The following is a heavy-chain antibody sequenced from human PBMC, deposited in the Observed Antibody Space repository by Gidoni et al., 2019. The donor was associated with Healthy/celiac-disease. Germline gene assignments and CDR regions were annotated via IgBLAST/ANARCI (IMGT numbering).Heavy chain of an antibody. CDR2: INHSGST. V-gene: IGHV4-34*01. J-gene: IGHJ4*02. CDR3: ARARLLWFGFDY. D-gene: IGHD3-10*01. CDR1: GGSFSGYY. Sequence: QVQLQQWGAGLLKPSETLSLTCAVYGGSFSGYYWSWIRQPPGKGLEWMGEINHSGSTNYNPSLKSRVTISVDTSKNQFSLKLSSVTAADTAVYYCARARLLWFGFDYWGQGTLVTVSS.